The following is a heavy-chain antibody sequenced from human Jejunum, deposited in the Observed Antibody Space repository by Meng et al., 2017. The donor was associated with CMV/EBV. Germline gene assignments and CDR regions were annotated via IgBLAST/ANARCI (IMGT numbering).Heavy chain of an antibody. J-gene: IGHJ4*02. CDR1: GGSFSNYY. Sequence: CAVYGGSFSNYYWSWISQPPGKGLEWIGEINHRGSTNYNPPLKSRVTISLDTSMNQFSLKLTSMTAADTSVYYCAREIIFGGSDADCWGQGTLVTVSS. CDR3: AREIIFGGSDADC. D-gene: IGHD1-26*01. V-gene: IGHV4-34*01. CDR2: INHRGST.